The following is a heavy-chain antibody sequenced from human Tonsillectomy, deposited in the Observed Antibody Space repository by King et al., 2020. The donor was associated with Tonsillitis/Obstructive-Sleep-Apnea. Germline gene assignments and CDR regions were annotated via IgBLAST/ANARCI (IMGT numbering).Heavy chain of an antibody. CDR1: GGSISSSSYY. CDR2: IYYSGST. V-gene: IGHV4-39*01. Sequence: QLQESGPGLVKPSETLSLTCTVSGGSISSSSYYWGWIRQPPGQGLEWIGSIYYSGSTYYNPSLKSRVTISVDTSKNQFSLKLSSVTAADTAVYYCARNYYGSGSFFDYWGQGTLVTVSS. CDR3: ARNYYGSGSFFDY. J-gene: IGHJ4*02. D-gene: IGHD3-10*01.